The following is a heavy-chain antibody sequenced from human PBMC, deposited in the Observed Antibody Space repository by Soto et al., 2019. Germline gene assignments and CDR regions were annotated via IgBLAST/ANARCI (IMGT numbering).Heavy chain of an antibody. CDR2: VYYTGST. CDR3: ARSVAVPGAHIDY. V-gene: IGHV4-59*01. Sequence: SETLSLTCSVSGGSISGSYWSWIRQSPGKGLEWLGYVYYTGSTNYSPSLRSRVSISVDTSKNEFSLRLGSVTAADTAVYFCARSVAVPGAHIDYWGQGTQVT. CDR1: GGSISGSY. D-gene: IGHD6-19*01. J-gene: IGHJ4*02.